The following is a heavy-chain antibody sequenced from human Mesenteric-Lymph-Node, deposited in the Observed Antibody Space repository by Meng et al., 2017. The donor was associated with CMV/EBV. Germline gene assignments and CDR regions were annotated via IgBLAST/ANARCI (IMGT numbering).Heavy chain of an antibody. V-gene: IGHV3-7*01. CDR1: GFTFNNYW. CDR3: ATKPGRGMAV. Sequence: GGSLRLSCEASGFTFNNYWMSWVRQAPGEGLEWVANIRQDGSEKYYVDSVKGRFTISRDNAKNSVYLQMNSLKVEDTAVYYCATKPGRGMAVWGQGTTVTVSS. J-gene: IGHJ6*02. CDR2: IRQDGSEK.